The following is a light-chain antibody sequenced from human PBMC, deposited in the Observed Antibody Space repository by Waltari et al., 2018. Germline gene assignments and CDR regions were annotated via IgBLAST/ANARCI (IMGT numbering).Light chain of an antibody. V-gene: IGKV1-5*03. CDR1: QSGNTW. J-gene: IGKJ4*01. CDR3: QQYDDYIPLT. CDR2: KAS. Sequence: IQLTQSPSTLSAYVGDRVTMTCRASQSGNTWLAWYQQKTGRAPNLLVSKASILQSGVPSRFSGSGSGTEFTLTISSLQPDDFATYYCQQYDDYIPLTFGGGTTVEI.